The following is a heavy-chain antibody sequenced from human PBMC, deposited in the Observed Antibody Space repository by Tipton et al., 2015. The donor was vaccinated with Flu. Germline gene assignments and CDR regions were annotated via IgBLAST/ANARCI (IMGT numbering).Heavy chain of an antibody. CDR1: DYSISSGYY. CDR2: ISHSGRT. D-gene: IGHD4-11*01. J-gene: IGHJ5*02. V-gene: IGHV4-38-2*01. Sequence: GLVKPSETLSLICAVSDYSISSGYYWGWIRQPPGKGLEWIGCISHSGRTYYNPSLKSRVTISVDTAKNQFSQRLSSVTAADTAVYCCARRDYSNYVSEPKNWFDPWGQGTLVTVTS. CDR3: ARRDYSNYVSEPKNWFDP.